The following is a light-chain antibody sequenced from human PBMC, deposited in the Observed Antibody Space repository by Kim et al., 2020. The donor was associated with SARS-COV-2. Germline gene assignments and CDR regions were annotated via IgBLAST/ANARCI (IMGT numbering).Light chain of an antibody. CDR2: GAS. J-gene: IGKJ1*01. Sequence: LSVSPGERATLFGRASQSVSSHLAWYQQRPGQPPRLLISGASTRATGIPARFTGSGSGTDFTLTISSLQSEDFAIYYCQQYHQWPTFGQGTKVEI. CDR1: QSVSSH. V-gene: IGKV3D-15*01. CDR3: QQYHQWPT.